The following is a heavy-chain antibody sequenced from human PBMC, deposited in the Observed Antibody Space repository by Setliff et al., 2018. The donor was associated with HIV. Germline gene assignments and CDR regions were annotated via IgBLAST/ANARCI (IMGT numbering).Heavy chain of an antibody. CDR2: INHSGST. D-gene: IGHD3-10*01. CDR3: ARDKYYYGLDV. CDR1: GGSFSGFY. V-gene: IGHV4-34*01. J-gene: IGHJ6*02. Sequence: SETLSLTCAVYGGSFSGFYWSWIRQPPGKGLEWIGEINHSGSTNYNPSLKSRVTISVDTSKNQFSLKLSSVTAADTAVYFCARDKYYYGLDVWGQGTTVTVSS.